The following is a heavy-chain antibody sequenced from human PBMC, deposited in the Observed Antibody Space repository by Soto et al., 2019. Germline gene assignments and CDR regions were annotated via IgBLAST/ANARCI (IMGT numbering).Heavy chain of an antibody. Sequence: EVQLVESGGGLVQPGGSLTLSCAASGFTFSRHWMHWVRQAPGKGLVWVSRIKTDGTSTSYADSVKGRFTISRDNAKNTLGLQMNSLTAEDTAVYYCARDMRAVPWSGGVSSAFDIWGQGTVVTVSS. CDR2: IKTDGTST. J-gene: IGHJ3*02. D-gene: IGHD3-10*01. V-gene: IGHV3-74*01. CDR1: GFTFSRHW. CDR3: ARDMRAVPWSGGVSSAFDI.